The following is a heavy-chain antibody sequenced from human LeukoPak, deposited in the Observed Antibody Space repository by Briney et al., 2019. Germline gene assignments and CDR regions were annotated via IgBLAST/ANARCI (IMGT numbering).Heavy chain of an antibody. J-gene: IGHJ4*02. CDR1: GFTLSNYS. CDR2: ISSSSSYI. CDR3: ARDGVRGVIANY. Sequence: GGSLRLSCAASGFTLSNYSMNWVRQAPGKGLEWVAFISSSSSYIFYADSLKGRFTISRDNAKNSLYLQMNSLRAEDTAVYYCARDGVRGVIANYWGQGTLVTVSS. D-gene: IGHD3-10*01. V-gene: IGHV3-21*01.